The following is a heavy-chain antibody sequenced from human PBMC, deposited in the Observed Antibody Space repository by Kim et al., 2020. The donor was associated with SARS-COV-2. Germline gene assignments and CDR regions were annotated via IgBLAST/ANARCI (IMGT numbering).Heavy chain of an antibody. CDR2: IYYSGST. V-gene: IGHV4-59*01. CDR1: GVTISNYY. D-gene: IGHD1-26*01. J-gene: IGHJ4*02. CDR3: ARGRWELRY. Sequence: SETLSLTCTVSGVTISNYYWSWIRQPPGKGLEWIGYIYYSGSTNYNPSLKSRVIILVNKSNNQASLTLSSVTAADTTVYYCARGRWELRYWGQGNLVTLS.